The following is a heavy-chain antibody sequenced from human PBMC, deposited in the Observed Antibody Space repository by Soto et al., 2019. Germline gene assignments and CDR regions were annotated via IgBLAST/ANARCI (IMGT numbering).Heavy chain of an antibody. J-gene: IGHJ6*03. Sequence: GGSLRLSCAASGFTFSSYAMSWVRQAPGKGLEWVSAISGSGGSTYYADSVKGRFTISRDNSKNTLYLQMNSLRAEDTAVYYCAKCALLWFGENYYYYYYMDVWGKGTTVTVSS. CDR2: ISGSGGST. V-gene: IGHV3-23*01. D-gene: IGHD3-10*01. CDR1: GFTFSSYA. CDR3: AKCALLWFGENYYYYYYMDV.